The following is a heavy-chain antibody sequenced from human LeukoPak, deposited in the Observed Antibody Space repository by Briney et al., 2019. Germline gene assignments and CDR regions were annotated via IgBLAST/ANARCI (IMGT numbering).Heavy chain of an antibody. D-gene: IGHD1-26*01. CDR1: GYSFTSNW. Sequence: GESLKISCKGSGYSFTSNWIGWVRQMPGKGLEWMGIIYPGDSETTYSPSFQGQVTISADKSISTAYLQWSSLKASDTAMYYCARLAGAEDYYFDYWGQGTLVTVSS. J-gene: IGHJ4*02. V-gene: IGHV5-51*01. CDR3: ARLAGAEDYYFDY. CDR2: IYPGDSET.